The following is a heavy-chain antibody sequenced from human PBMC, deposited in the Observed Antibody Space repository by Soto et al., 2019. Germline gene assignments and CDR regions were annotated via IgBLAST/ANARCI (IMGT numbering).Heavy chain of an antibody. J-gene: IGHJ2*01. CDR2: INAGNGNT. Sequence: QVQLVQSGAEVKKPGASVKVSCKASGYTFTSYVIHCVRQAPGQRLACMGSINAGNGNTRYSQNFQGRFTITRDTSASPAYMERSPVRAEATPVEYRAREGLPPLWYFDLWGPGTPVAVSS. D-gene: IGHD3-16*01. CDR3: AREGLPPLWYFDL. CDR1: GYTFTSYV. V-gene: IGHV1-3*01.